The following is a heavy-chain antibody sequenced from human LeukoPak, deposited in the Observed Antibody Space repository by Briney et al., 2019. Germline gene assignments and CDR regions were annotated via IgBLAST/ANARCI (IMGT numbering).Heavy chain of an antibody. Sequence: ASVKVSCKASGYTFTSYGISWVRQAPGQGLEWVGRIIPILGIANYAQKFQGRVTITADKSTSTAYLELSSLRSEDTAVYYCARAGDELLWCMDVWGQGTTVTVSS. CDR1: GYTFTSYG. CDR3: ARAGDELLWCMDV. V-gene: IGHV1-69*04. CDR2: IIPILGIA. D-gene: IGHD3-10*01. J-gene: IGHJ6*02.